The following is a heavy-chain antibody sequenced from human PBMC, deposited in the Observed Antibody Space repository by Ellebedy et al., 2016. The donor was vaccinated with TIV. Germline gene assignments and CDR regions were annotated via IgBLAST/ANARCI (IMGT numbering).Heavy chain of an antibody. J-gene: IGHJ4*02. CDR2: IYPGDSDT. CDR3: ARRGVTTGADY. D-gene: IGHD4-11*01. V-gene: IGHV5-51*01. CDR1: GYSFTSYW. Sequence: GGSLRLSXKGSGYSFTSYWIGWVRQMPGKGLEWMGIIYPGDSDTRYSPSFQGQVTISADKSISTAYLQWSSLKASDTAMYYCARRGVTTGADYWGQGTLVTVSS.